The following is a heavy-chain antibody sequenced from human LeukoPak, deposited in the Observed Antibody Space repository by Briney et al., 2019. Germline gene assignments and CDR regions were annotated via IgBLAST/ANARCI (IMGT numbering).Heavy chain of an antibody. D-gene: IGHD3-10*01. V-gene: IGHV1-69*05. CDR2: IIPIFGTE. CDR3: ARAITMVRGVTLGAFDI. CDR1: GGTFSSYA. Sequence: SVKVSCKASGGTFSSYAISWVRQAPGQGLEWMGGIIPIFGTENYAQKFQGRVTITTDESTSTAYMELSSLRSEDTAVYYCARAITMVRGVTLGAFDIWGQGTMVTVSS. J-gene: IGHJ3*02.